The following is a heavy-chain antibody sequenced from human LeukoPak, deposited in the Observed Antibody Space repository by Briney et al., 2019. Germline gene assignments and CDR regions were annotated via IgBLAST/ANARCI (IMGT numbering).Heavy chain of an antibody. CDR2: IDPSDSYT. D-gene: IGHD3-10*01. CDR1: GYSFTSYW. CDR3: ARGITMVRGVLTYYFDY. V-gene: IGHV5-10-1*01. Sequence: PGESLKISCKGSGYSFTSYWISWVRQMPGKGLEWMGRIDPSDSYTNYSPSFQGHVTISADKPISSAYLQWSSLKASDTAMYYCARGITMVRGVLTYYFDYWGQGTLVTVSS. J-gene: IGHJ4*02.